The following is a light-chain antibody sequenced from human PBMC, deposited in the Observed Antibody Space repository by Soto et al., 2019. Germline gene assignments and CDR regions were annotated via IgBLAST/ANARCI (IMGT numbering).Light chain of an antibody. CDR3: AAWDASLNGPV. J-gene: IGLJ2*01. Sequence: QSVLSQPPSASGTPGQRVTISCSGSNSNIGRNSVNWYQLLPGTAPKLLIYKNNQRPSGVPDRFSASKSGTAASLAISGLRSEDEADYYCAAWDASLNGPVFGGGTKLTVL. CDR1: NSNIGRNS. CDR2: KNN. V-gene: IGLV1-44*01.